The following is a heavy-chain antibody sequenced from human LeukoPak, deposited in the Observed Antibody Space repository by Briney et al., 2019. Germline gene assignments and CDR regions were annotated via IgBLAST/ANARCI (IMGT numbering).Heavy chain of an antibody. J-gene: IGHJ4*02. D-gene: IGHD1-7*01. CDR2: IYYSGST. V-gene: IGHV4-59*02. Sequence: SETLSLTCTVSGGSVTSYYWSWIRQPPGKGLEWIGYIYYSGSTNYNPSLKSRVTISVDTSTNQFSLKLSSVTAADTAVYYCARVGWNYEYYFDYWGQGTLVTVSS. CDR3: ARVGWNYEYYFDY. CDR1: GGSVTSYY.